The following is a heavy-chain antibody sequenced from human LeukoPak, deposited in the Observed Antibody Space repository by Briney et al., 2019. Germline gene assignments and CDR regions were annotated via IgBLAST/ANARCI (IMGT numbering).Heavy chain of an antibody. J-gene: IGHJ3*02. D-gene: IGHD2-21*02. V-gene: IGHV3-21*01. CDR3: ARGGDYWEAAFDI. Sequence: GGSLRLSCAASGSTFSSYSRNWVRQAPGKGLEWISSISSSSSYIYYADSVKGRFTISRDNAKNSLYLQMNSLRAEDTAVYYCARGGDYWEAAFDIWGQGTMVTVSS. CDR2: ISSSSSYI. CDR1: GSTFSSYS.